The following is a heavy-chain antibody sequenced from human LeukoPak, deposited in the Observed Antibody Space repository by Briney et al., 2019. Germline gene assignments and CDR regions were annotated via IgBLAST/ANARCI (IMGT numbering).Heavy chain of an antibody. CDR3: ARPVNYYYDSSGYYSLGFDY. CDR2: IYWDDDK. J-gene: IGHJ4*02. Sequence: SGPTLVKPTQTLTLTCTFSGFSIRTSGVGVGWIRQPPGKALEWLALIYWDDDKRYSPSLKSRLTITKDTSKNQVVLTMTNMDPVDTATYYCARPVNYYYDSSGYYSLGFDYWGQGTLVTVSS. V-gene: IGHV2-5*02. D-gene: IGHD3-22*01. CDR1: GFSIRTSGVG.